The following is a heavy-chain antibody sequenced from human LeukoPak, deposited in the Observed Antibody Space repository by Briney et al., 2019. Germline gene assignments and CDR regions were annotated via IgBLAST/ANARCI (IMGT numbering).Heavy chain of an antibody. D-gene: IGHD3-10*01. Sequence: GGSLRLSCAASGFTFSSYAMSWVRQAPGKGLEWVSAISGSGGSTYYADSVKGRFTISRDNSKNTVYLQKDSLRAEDTAVYYCATGGYYTSSYRMDVWGQGTTVTVSS. CDR1: GFTFSSYA. CDR3: ATGGYYTSSYRMDV. V-gene: IGHV3-23*01. J-gene: IGHJ6*02. CDR2: ISGSGGST.